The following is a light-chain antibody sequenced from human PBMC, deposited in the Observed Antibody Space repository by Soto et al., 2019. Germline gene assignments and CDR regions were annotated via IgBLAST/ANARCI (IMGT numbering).Light chain of an antibody. J-gene: IGKJ5*01. CDR2: AAS. CDR3: QQYGSSPGST. Sequence: EIVLTQSPGTLALSPGCRVTLSCRASQSVHINYLAWYQQKPGQAPRLLIFAASGRATGIPDRFIGSGSDTAFTLTISRLEPEDVSVYYCQQYGSSPGSTFGQGTRLEIK. V-gene: IGKV3-20*01. CDR1: QSVHINY.